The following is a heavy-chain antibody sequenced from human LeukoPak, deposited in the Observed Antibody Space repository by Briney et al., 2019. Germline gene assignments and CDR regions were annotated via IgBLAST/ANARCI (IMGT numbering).Heavy chain of an antibody. CDR3: ASARPQAGTLYY. V-gene: IGHV3-30-3*01. D-gene: IGHD6-13*01. J-gene: IGHJ4*02. CDR1: GFTFSNYA. Sequence: GGSLRLSCVASGFTFSNYAMSWVRQAPGKGLEWVAVISYDGSNKYYADSVKGRFTISRDNSKNTLYLQMNSLRAEDTAVYYCASARPQAGTLYYWGQGTLVTVSS. CDR2: ISYDGSNK.